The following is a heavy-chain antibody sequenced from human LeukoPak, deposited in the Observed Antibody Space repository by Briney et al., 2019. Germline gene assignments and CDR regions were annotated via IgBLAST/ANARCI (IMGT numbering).Heavy chain of an antibody. J-gene: IGHJ6*03. D-gene: IGHD3-3*01. V-gene: IGHV1-69*13. Sequence: SVKVSCKASGGTFSSYAISWVRQVPGHGLEWMGGIIPIFATPNYAQKSQGRVTITADESTSTAYMELSSLRSGDTAVYYCARGVRVTIFGDPGSRPFGYYYYYMDVWGKGTTVTVSS. CDR2: IIPIFATP. CDR1: GGTFSSYA. CDR3: ARGVRVTIFGDPGSRPFGYYYYYMDV.